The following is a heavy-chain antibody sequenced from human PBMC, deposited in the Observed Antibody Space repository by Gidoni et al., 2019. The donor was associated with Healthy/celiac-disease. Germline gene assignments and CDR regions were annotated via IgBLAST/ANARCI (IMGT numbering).Heavy chain of an antibody. V-gene: IGHV3-49*03. CDR2: IRSKAYGGTT. CDR3: TRGFVVVTANAFDY. D-gene: IGHD2-21*02. J-gene: IGHJ4*02. CDR1: GFTFGDYA. Sequence: EVQLVESGGGLVQPGRSLRLSCPASGFTFGDYAISWFRQAPGKGREWVGFIRSKAYGGTTEYAASVKGRFTISRDDSKSIAYLQMNSLKTEDTAVYYCTRGFVVVTANAFDYWGQGTLVTVSS.